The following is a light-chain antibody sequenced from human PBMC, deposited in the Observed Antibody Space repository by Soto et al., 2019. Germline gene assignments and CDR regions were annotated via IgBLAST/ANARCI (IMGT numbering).Light chain of an antibody. CDR1: SSDIGAYNY. Sequence: QSALTQPASVSGSPGQSITISCTGTSSDIGAYNYVSWYQRQQGSAHKLLIYKVSNRPSGMSDRFSGSLSGNTASLTISGLQAEDEVHYFCSSQTITLTYVFGTGTKLTV. V-gene: IGLV2-14*01. CDR3: SSQTITLTYV. J-gene: IGLJ1*01. CDR2: KVS.